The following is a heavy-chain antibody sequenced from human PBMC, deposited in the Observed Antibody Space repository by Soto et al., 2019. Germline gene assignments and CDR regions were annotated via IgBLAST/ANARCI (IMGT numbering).Heavy chain of an antibody. CDR3: ARTRCDYYGSGSYCPDEYYYYMDV. CDR2: IFSNDEK. V-gene: IGHV2-26*01. CDR1: GFSLSNARMG. J-gene: IGHJ6*03. D-gene: IGHD3-10*01. Sequence: SGPTLVNPTETLTLTCTVSGFSLSNARMGVSWIRQPPGKALEWLAHIFSNDEKSYSTSLKSRLTISKDTSKSQVVLTMTNMDPVDTATYYCARTRCDYYGSGSYCPDEYYYYMDVWGKGTTVTVSS.